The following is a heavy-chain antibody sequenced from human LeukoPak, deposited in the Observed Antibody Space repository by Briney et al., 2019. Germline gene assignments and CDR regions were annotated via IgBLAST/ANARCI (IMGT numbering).Heavy chain of an antibody. V-gene: IGHV3-30-3*01. D-gene: IGHD6-13*01. CDR3: AKDTTSSSWYVDY. Sequence: PGRSLRLSCAASGFTFSSYAMHWVRQAPGKGLEWVAVISHDGSNKYYADSVKGRFTISRDNSKNTLYLQMNSLRAEDTAVYYCAKDTTSSSWYVDYWGQGTLVTVSS. CDR2: ISHDGSNK. J-gene: IGHJ4*02. CDR1: GFTFSSYA.